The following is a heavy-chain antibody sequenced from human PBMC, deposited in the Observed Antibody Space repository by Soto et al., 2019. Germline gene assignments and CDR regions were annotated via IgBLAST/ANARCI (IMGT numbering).Heavy chain of an antibody. CDR2: INPSGGST. CDR1: GYTFPSYY. Sequence: GASVEVSCKASGYTFPSYYMHLVRQAPGQGLEWMGIINPSGGSTSYAQKFQGRVTMTRDTSTSTVYMELSSLRSEDTAVYYCARVSSWSCFDYWGQGTLVTVSS. V-gene: IGHV1-46*01. CDR3: ARVSSWSCFDY. J-gene: IGHJ4*02. D-gene: IGHD6-13*01.